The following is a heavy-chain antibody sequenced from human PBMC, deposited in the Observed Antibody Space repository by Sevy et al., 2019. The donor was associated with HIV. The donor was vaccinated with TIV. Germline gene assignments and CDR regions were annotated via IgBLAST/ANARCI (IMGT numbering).Heavy chain of an antibody. D-gene: IGHD3-3*01. CDR3: ARWPAERYDFWTWSSWGHGGDY. CDR1: GFTFSSYS. Sequence: GGFLRLSCAASGFTFSSYSMNWVRQAPGKGLEWVSSISSSSSYIYYADSVKGRFTISRDNAKNSLYLQMNSLRAEDTAVYYCARWPAERYDFWTWSSWGHGGDYWGQGTLVTVSS. V-gene: IGHV3-21*01. CDR2: ISSSSSYI. J-gene: IGHJ4*02.